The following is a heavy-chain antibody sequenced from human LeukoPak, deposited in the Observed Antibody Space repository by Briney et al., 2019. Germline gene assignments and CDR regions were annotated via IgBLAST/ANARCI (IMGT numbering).Heavy chain of an antibody. Sequence: ASVKVSCKASGYTFTGCYMHWVRQAPGQGLEWMGWINPNSGGTNYAQKFQGRVTMTRDTSISTAYMELSRLRSDDTAVYYCARDRFPARLVPAARGFDYWGQGTLVTVSS. CDR3: ARDRFPARLVPAARGFDY. V-gene: IGHV1-2*02. CDR2: INPNSGGT. D-gene: IGHD2-2*01. CDR1: GYTFTGCY. J-gene: IGHJ4*02.